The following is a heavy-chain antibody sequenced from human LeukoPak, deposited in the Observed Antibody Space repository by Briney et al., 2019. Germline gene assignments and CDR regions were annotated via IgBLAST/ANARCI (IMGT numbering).Heavy chain of an antibody. CDR3: ARGRPDIAVAGKKFDY. Sequence: SETLSLTCTVSGGSISSSSYYWGWIRQPPGKGLEWIGSIYYSGSTYYNPSLKSRVTISVDTSKNQFSLKLSSVTAADTAVYYCARGRPDIAVAGKKFDYWGQGTLVTVSS. CDR2: IYYSGST. V-gene: IGHV4-39*07. CDR1: GGSISSSSYY. J-gene: IGHJ4*02. D-gene: IGHD6-19*01.